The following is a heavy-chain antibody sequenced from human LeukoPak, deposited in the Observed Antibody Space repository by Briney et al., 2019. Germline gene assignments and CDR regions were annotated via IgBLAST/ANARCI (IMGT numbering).Heavy chain of an antibody. J-gene: IGHJ4*02. CDR1: GFTFSSYG. D-gene: IGHD6-13*01. CDR2: IRYDGSNK. CDR3: ARDSQQLGYYFDY. Sequence: GGSLRLSCAASGFTFSSYGMSWVRQAPGKGLEWVAFIRYDGSNKYYADSVKGRFTISRDNAKNSLYLQMNSLRAEDTAVYYCARDSQQLGYYFDYWGQGTLVTVSS. V-gene: IGHV3-30*02.